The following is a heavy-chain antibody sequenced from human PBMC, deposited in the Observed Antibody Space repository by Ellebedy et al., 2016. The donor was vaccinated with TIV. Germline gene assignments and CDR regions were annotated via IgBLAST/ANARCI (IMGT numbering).Heavy chain of an antibody. CDR3: AREVGGGGAY. V-gene: IGHV3-7*01. CDR2: IKQDGSVK. Sequence: GGSLRLSXAASGFTFSSYWMHWVRQAPGKGLEWMANIKQDGSVKKYVDSVKGRFTISRDNGKNSLYLQMNSLRGEDTAVYYCAREVGGGGAYWGQGTLVTVSS. D-gene: IGHD2-21*01. CDR1: GFTFSSYW. J-gene: IGHJ4*02.